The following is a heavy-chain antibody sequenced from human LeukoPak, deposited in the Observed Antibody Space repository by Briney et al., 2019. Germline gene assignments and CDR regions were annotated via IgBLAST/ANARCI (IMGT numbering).Heavy chain of an antibody. V-gene: IGHV1-18*01. J-gene: IGHJ5*02. Sequence: ASVKVSCKASGYTFNNYGINWVRQAPGQGLEWMGWINAYNGNTDYSQKVQGRVTMTTDTSTSTAYMDLDRLRSDDTAVYYCARLGENGLLTGYFYPWGQGTLVTVSS. D-gene: IGHD3-9*01. CDR2: INAYNGNT. CDR3: ARLGENGLLTGYFYP. CDR1: GYTFNNYG.